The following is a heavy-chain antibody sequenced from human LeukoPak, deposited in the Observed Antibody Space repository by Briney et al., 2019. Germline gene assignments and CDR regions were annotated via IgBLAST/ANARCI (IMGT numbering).Heavy chain of an antibody. Sequence: PGGSLRLPCAASGFTFSSYSMNWVRQAPGKGLEWVSSISSSSSYIYYGDSVKGRFTISRDNAKNSLYLQMNSLRAEDTAVYYCARDGVDGDYYYYYGMDVWGQGTTVTVSS. J-gene: IGHJ6*02. CDR2: ISSSSSYI. D-gene: IGHD2-15*01. CDR1: GFTFSSYS. CDR3: ARDGVDGDYYYYYGMDV. V-gene: IGHV3-21*01.